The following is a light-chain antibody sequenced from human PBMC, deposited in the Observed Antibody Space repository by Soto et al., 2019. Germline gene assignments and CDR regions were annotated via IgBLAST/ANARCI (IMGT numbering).Light chain of an antibody. Sequence: EIVLTQSPGTLSLAPGERATLSCGASQSVTSNYLAWYQQKPGQAPRLLIYGASRRATGIPDRFIGSGSGTDFTLTISRLEPEDFAVYYCQQYGSLSWTFGQGTKVDI. V-gene: IGKV3-20*01. CDR3: QQYGSLSWT. J-gene: IGKJ1*01. CDR1: QSVTSNY. CDR2: GAS.